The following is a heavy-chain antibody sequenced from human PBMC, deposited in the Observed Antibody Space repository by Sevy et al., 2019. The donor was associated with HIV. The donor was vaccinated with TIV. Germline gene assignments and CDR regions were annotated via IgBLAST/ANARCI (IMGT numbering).Heavy chain of an antibody. CDR3: AGGLWAYYYDSSGYYPYFQH. CDR1: GYTFTSYD. Sequence: ASVKVSCKASGYTFTSYDINWVRQATGQGREWMGWMNPNSGNTGYAQKFQGRVTMTRNTSISTAYMELSSLGSEDTAVYYCAGGLWAYYYDSSGYYPYFQHWGQGTLVTVSS. V-gene: IGHV1-8*01. D-gene: IGHD3-22*01. J-gene: IGHJ1*01. CDR2: MNPNSGNT.